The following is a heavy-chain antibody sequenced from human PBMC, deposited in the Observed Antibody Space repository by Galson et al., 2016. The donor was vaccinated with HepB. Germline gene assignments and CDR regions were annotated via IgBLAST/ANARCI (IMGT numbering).Heavy chain of an antibody. D-gene: IGHD3-3*02. CDR3: VRGLEYILEFG. CDR2: ISPDGRII. J-gene: IGHJ4*02. Sequence: SLRLSCAASGFTFSTYWMHWVRQTPGKGLVLVSFISPDGRIITDADSVKGRFTISRDNARNTVFLQMNSLRAEDTAVYYCVRGLEYILEFGGGQGTLVTVSS. V-gene: IGHV3-74*01. CDR1: GFTFSTYW.